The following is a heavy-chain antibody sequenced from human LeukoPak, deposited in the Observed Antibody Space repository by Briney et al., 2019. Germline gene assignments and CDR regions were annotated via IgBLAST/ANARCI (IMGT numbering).Heavy chain of an antibody. D-gene: IGHD2-15*01. J-gene: IGHJ5*02. V-gene: IGHV3-43D*03. Sequence: GGSLRLSCAASGFTFDDYAMHWVRQAPGKGLEWVSLISWDGGSTYYADSVKGRFTISRDNSKNTLYLQMNSLRAEDTAVYYCAKTAVVAAGNWFDPWGQGTLVTVSS. CDR1: GFTFDDYA. CDR2: ISWDGGST. CDR3: AKTAVVAAGNWFDP.